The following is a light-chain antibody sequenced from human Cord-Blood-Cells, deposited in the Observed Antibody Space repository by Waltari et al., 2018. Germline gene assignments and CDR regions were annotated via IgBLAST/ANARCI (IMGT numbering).Light chain of an antibody. J-gene: IGKJ4*01. CDR3: QQYYSTPLT. Sequence: DIVMKQSLDSLAVSLGEWATINCKSSQSVLYSTTNKNYLAWYQQKPGQPPKLLIYWASTRESGVPDRFSGSGSGTDFTLTISSLQAEDVAVYYCQQYYSTPLTFGGGTKVEIK. V-gene: IGKV4-1*01. CDR1: QSVLYSTTNKNY. CDR2: WAS.